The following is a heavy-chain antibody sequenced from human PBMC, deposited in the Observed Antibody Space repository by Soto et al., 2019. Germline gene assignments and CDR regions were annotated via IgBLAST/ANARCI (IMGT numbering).Heavy chain of an antibody. CDR3: AKDPGYCISTSCYEIDY. J-gene: IGHJ4*02. D-gene: IGHD2-2*01. Sequence: QVQLVESGGGVVQPGRSLRLSCAASGFTFSSYGMHWVRQAPGKGLEWVAVISYDGSNKYYADSVKGRFTISRDNSXNXXYLQMNSLRAEDTAVYYCAKDPGYCISTSCYEIDYWGQGTLVTVSS. CDR2: ISYDGSNK. CDR1: GFTFSSYG. V-gene: IGHV3-30*18.